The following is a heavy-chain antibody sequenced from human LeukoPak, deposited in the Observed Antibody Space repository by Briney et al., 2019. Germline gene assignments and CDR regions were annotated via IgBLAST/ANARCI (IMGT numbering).Heavy chain of an antibody. J-gene: IGHJ4*02. D-gene: IGHD6-13*01. V-gene: IGHV4-30-4*01. Sequence: SETLSLTCTVSGGSISSGDYYWRWIRQPPGKRLEWSGYICYSGSTSYTPSPKSRVTLSVDTSKDQFSLKPSSVTGADTAVYYCAREGAAAGEFDYWGQGSLVTVCS. CDR2: ICYSGST. CDR3: AREGAAAGEFDY. CDR1: GGSISSGDYY.